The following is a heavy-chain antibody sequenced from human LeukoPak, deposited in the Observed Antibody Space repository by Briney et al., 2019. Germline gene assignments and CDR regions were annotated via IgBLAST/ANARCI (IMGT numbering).Heavy chain of an antibody. Sequence: SETLSLTCYVSGDSFSSSASYWDWMRQPPGKGLESIGIVYYSERTYYSPSLKSLVTMSVDSTNKQFPLNQRSATAANTAVYYCARRRYYDGSGYYGSWGQGTLVTVSS. D-gene: IGHD3-22*01. CDR1: GDSFSSSASY. CDR2: VYYSERT. J-gene: IGHJ5*02. CDR3: ARRRYYDGSGYYGS. V-gene: IGHV4-39*01.